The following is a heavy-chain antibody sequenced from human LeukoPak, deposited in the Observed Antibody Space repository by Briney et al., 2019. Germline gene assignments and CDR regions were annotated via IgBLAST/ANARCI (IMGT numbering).Heavy chain of an antibody. V-gene: IGHV1-69*04. J-gene: IGHJ6*02. D-gene: IGHD1-1*01. CDR3: ARVRTGTTYYYAMDV. CDR2: IIPLLDIA. CDR1: GGTFSNRA. Sequence: SVKVSCKASGGTFSNRAISWVRQAPGQGLEWVGRIIPLLDIALYAQNFQGRVTITADKATTTAYMELTSLRSEDTAVYYCARVRTGTTYYYAMDVWGQGTTVTVSS.